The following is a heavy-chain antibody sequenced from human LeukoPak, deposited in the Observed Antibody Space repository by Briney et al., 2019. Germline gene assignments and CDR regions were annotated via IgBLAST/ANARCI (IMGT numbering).Heavy chain of an antibody. V-gene: IGHV4-59*01. CDR3: ARGVGTTGDPALRDHWYFDL. Sequence: PSETLSLTCTVSGGSISSYYWSWIRQPPGKGLEWIGYIYYSGSTNYNPSLKSRVTISVDTSKNQFSLKLSSVTAADTAVYYCARGVGTTGDPALRDHWYFDLWGRGTLVTVSS. CDR2: IYYSGST. J-gene: IGHJ2*01. CDR1: GGSISSYY. D-gene: IGHD7-27*01.